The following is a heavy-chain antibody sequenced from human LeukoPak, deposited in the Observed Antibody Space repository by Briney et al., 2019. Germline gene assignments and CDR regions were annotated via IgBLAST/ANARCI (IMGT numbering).Heavy chain of an antibody. CDR2: INSDGRRT. CDR1: GFTFSSYW. CDR3: ARESMELVRFDF. V-gene: IGHV3-74*01. D-gene: IGHD6-13*01. J-gene: IGHJ4*02. Sequence: GGSLRLSCAASGFTFSSYWMHWVRQAPGKGLLWVSNINSDGRRTSYADSVKGRFTISRDYTKSTLYLQMNSLRAEDTAVYYCARESMELVRFDFWGQGTLVTVSS.